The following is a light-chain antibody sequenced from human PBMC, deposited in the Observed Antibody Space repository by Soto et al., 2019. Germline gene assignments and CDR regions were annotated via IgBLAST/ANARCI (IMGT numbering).Light chain of an antibody. CDR3: PQYGSSPTVP. CDR1: QSVSRY. J-gene: IGKJ5*01. V-gene: IGKV3-20*01. Sequence: EIVLTQAPCTLSVSPGERATLSCRASQSVSRYLAWYQQKPGQAPRLLIYGASSRATGIPDRFSGSGSGTDFTLTISRLEPEDFAVYYCPQYGSSPTVPLGQGTRLEIK. CDR2: GAS.